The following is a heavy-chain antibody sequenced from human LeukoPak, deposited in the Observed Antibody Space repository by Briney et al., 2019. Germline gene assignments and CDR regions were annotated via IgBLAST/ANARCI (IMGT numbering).Heavy chain of an antibody. V-gene: IGHV1-69*04. CDR1: GGTFSSYA. CDR2: IIPILGIA. D-gene: IGHD5-18*01. J-gene: IGHJ4*02. CDR3: ARGGYGDY. Sequence: ASVKVSCKASGGTFSSYAISWVRQAPGQGLEWMGRIIPILGIANYAQKFQGRVTITADKFTSTAYMELSSLRAEDTAVYYCARGGYGDYWGQGTLVTVSS.